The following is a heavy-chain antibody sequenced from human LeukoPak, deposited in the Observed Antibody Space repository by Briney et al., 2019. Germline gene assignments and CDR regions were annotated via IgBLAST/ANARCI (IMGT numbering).Heavy chain of an antibody. D-gene: IGHD3-10*01. CDR2: INWNGGST. J-gene: IGHJ4*02. V-gene: IGHV3-20*04. CDR3: ARVPYYYGSGSYYNEGH. Sequence: GGSLRLSCAASGFTFDDYGMSWVRQAPGKGLEWVSGINWNGGSTGYADSVKGRFTISRDNAKNSLYLQMNSLRAEDTALYYCARVPYYYGSGSYYNEGHWGQGTPVTVSS. CDR1: GFTFDDYG.